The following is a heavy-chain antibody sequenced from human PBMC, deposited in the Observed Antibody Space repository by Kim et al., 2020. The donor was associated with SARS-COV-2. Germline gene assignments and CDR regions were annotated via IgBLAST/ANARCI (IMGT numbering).Heavy chain of an antibody. J-gene: IGHJ6*02. CDR3: ARDGGGYCSSTSCYNRGPISDYYYGMDV. D-gene: IGHD2-2*02. Sequence: ASVKVSCKASGHTFTSYYMHWVRQAPGQGLEWMGIIKPSGGSTSYAQKFQGRVTMTRDTSTSTVYTELSSLRSEDTAVYYCARDGGGYCSSTSCYNRGPISDYYYGMDVWGQGTTVTVAS. CDR2: IKPSGGST. V-gene: IGHV1-46*01. CDR1: GHTFTSYY.